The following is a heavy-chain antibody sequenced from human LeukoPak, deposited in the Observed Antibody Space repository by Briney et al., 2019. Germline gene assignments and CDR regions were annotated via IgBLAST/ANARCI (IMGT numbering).Heavy chain of an antibody. CDR3: ARVSIVATRDY. CDR1: GFTFSSYE. CDR2: ISSSGSTI. V-gene: IGHV3-48*03. D-gene: IGHD5-12*01. Sequence: GGSLRLSCAASGFTFSSYEMNWVRQAPGKGLEWVSYISSSGSTIYYADSVKGRFTISRDNAKNSLYLQMNSLRAEDTAVYYCARVSIVATRDYWGQGTLVTVSS. J-gene: IGHJ4*02.